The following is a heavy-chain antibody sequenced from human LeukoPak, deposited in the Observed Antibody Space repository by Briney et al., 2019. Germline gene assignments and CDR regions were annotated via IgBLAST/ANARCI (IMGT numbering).Heavy chain of an antibody. CDR1: GFTFSSYG. CDR3: AKDPRTGAVSGIFYFDY. V-gene: IGHV3-30*02. J-gene: IGHJ4*02. D-gene: IGHD6-19*01. CDR2: IRYDGSNK. Sequence: PGGSLRLSCAASGFTFSSYGMHWVRQAPGKGLEWVAFIRYDGSNKYYADSVKGRFTISRDNSKNTLYLQMDSLRPEDTAVYYCAKDPRTGAVSGIFYFDYWGQGTLLTVSP.